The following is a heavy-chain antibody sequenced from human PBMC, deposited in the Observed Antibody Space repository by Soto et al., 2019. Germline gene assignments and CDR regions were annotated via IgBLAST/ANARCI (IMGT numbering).Heavy chain of an antibody. CDR1: GFNFNIYG. Sequence: GGSLRLSCSASGFNFNIYGMTWVRQAPGKGLEWISDISTRGTTIHYADSVRDRFTISRDNAKNTLYLHLTSLRDEDTAVYYCSRVAIMGFVNSPLFFFDHWGQGTLVTVSS. CDR3: SRVAIMGFVNSPLFFFDH. J-gene: IGHJ4*02. D-gene: IGHD2-21*01. V-gene: IGHV3-48*03. CDR2: ISTRGTTI.